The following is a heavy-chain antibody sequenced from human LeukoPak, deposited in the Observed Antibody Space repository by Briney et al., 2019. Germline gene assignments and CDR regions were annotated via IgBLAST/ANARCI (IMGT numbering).Heavy chain of an antibody. J-gene: IGHJ4*02. CDR3: ARLPYSSGWYVY. V-gene: IGHV4-59*11. CDR1: GDSINSLDL. CDR2: IYYSGST. D-gene: IGHD6-19*01. Sequence: SETLSLTCTVSGDSINSLDLWSWVRQPPGKGLEWIGYIYYSGSTNYNPSLESRVTISVDTSKNQFSLKLSSVTASDTAVYYCARLPYSSGWYVYWGQGILVTVSS.